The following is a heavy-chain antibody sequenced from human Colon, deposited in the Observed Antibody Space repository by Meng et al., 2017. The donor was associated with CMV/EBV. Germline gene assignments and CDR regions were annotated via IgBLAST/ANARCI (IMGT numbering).Heavy chain of an antibody. J-gene: IGHJ4*02. V-gene: IGHV2-5*02. CDR3: AHKSLPAAFFDY. Sequence: HILLKESAPTLVKPTQTLTLICHLSGFSLNSYGVGVGWFRQPPGKAPEWLALIYWDDDKRYRSSLGNRLTLTHDASKNQVVLTMTDMDPVDTATYYCAHKSLPAAFFDYWSQGTLVTVSS. D-gene: IGHD2-2*01. CDR1: GFSLNSYGVG. CDR2: IYWDDDK.